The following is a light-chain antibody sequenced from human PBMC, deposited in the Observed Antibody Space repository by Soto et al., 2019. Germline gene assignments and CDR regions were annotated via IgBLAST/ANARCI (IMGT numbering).Light chain of an antibody. CDR1: SSDVGGYNY. CDR3: SSYTSSHTWV. Sequence: QSVLTQPASVSGSPGQSITISCTGTSSDVGGYNYVSWYQQHPGKAPKLMIFDVNNRPSGVSNRFSGSKSGNTASLTISGLQGEDEADYYCSSYTSSHTWVFGGGTKHRP. J-gene: IGLJ3*02. V-gene: IGLV2-14*03. CDR2: DVN.